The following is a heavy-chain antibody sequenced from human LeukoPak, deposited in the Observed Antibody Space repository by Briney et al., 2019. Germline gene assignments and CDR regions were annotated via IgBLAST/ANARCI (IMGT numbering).Heavy chain of an antibody. CDR2: IRYDGNNK. V-gene: IGHV3-30*02. CDR3: ARDGKGLGNYMDV. CDR1: GFTFSNYG. J-gene: IGHJ6*03. Sequence: QPGGSLRLSCGASGFTFSNYGMLWVRQAPGKGLDWVAFIRYDGNNKLYADSVKGRFTISRDNSKNTLYLQMNSLRAEDTAVYYCARDGKGLGNYMDVWGKGTTVTVSS. D-gene: IGHD1-14*01.